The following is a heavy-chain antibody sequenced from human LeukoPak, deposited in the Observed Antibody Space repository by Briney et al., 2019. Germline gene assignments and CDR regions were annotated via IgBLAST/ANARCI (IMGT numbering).Heavy chain of an antibody. V-gene: IGHV1-2*02. D-gene: IGHD4-17*01. CDR3: ARAGADYGDVHFDY. J-gene: IGHJ4*02. CDR2: INPNSGGT. CDR1: GYTFTGYY. Sequence: GASVKVSCKASGYTFTGYYMHWVRQAPGQALEWMGWINPNSGGTNYAQKFQGRVTMTRDTSISTAYMELSRLRSDDTAVYYCARAGADYGDVHFDYWGQGTLVTVSS.